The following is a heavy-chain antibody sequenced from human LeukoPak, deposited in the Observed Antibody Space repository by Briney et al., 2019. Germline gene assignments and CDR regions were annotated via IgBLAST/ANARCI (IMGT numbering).Heavy chain of an antibody. D-gene: IGHD6-19*01. CDR3: ARGGEGGSSGWYVDY. CDR2: ISSSSSYI. J-gene: IGHJ4*02. CDR1: GFTFSSYS. Sequence: GGSLRLSCAASGFTFSSYSMNWVRQAPGKGLEWVSSISSSSSYIYYADSVKGRFTISRNNAKNSLYLQMNSLRAEDTAVYYCARGGEGGSSGWYVDYWGQGTLVTVSS. V-gene: IGHV3-21*01.